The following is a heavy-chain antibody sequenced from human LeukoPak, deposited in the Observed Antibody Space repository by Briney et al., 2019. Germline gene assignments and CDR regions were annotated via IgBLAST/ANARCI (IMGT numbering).Heavy chain of an antibody. Sequence: GGSLRLSCAASGFTFSSYAMHWVRQAPGKGLEWVAVISYDGSNKYYADSVKGRFTISRDNSKNTLYLQMNSLRAEDTAVYYCARDRTGGGYYDSSGYPEYYFDYWGQGTLVTVSS. V-gene: IGHV3-30*04. J-gene: IGHJ4*02. CDR1: GFTFSSYA. CDR3: ARDRTGGGYYDSSGYPEYYFDY. D-gene: IGHD3-22*01. CDR2: ISYDGSNK.